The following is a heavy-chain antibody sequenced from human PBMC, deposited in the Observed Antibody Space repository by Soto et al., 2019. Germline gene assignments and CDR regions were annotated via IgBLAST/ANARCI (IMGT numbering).Heavy chain of an antibody. J-gene: IGHJ6*02. CDR2: IYYSGST. D-gene: IGHD4-17*01. Sequence: SETLSLTCTVSGGSISSGDYYWSWIRQPPGKGLEWIGYIYYSGSTYYNPSLKSRVTISVDTSKNQFSLKLSSVTAADTAVYYCARVTTVTFYYGMDVWGQGTTVTVSS. V-gene: IGHV4-30-4*01. CDR3: ARVTTVTFYYGMDV. CDR1: GGSISSGDYY.